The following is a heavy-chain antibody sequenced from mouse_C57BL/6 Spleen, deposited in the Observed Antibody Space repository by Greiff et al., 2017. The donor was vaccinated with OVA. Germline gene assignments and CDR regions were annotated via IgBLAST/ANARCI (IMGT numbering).Heavy chain of an antibody. D-gene: IGHD2-5*01. V-gene: IGHV1-69*01. Sequence: VQLQQSGAELVMPGASVKLSCKASGYTFTSYWMHWVKQRPGQGLEWIGEIDPSDSYTNYNQKFKGKSTLTVDKSSSTAYMQRSSLTSEDSAVYYCARSYSNWGYFDVWGTGTTVTVSS. CDR3: ARSYSNWGYFDV. CDR2: IDPSDSYT. CDR1: GYTFTSYW. J-gene: IGHJ1*03.